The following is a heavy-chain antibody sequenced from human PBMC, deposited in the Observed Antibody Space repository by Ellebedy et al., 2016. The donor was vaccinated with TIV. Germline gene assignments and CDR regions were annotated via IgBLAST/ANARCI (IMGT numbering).Heavy chain of an antibody. CDR1: GFTFSSYG. D-gene: IGHD4-17*01. CDR2: VWYDGSNK. J-gene: IGHJ4*02. CDR3: ARGASLYGDYVFDY. V-gene: IGHV3-33*08. Sequence: PGGSLRLSCAASGFTFSSYGMHWVRQAPGKGLEWVAVVWYDGSNKYYADSVKGRFTISRDNFKNNMFLQMNSLRAEDTAVYYCARGASLYGDYVFDYWGQGTLVTVSS.